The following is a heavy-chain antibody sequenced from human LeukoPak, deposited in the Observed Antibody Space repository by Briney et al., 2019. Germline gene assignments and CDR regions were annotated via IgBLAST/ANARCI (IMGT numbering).Heavy chain of an antibody. Sequence: PGGSLRLSCAASGFTFSSYAMSWVRQAPGKGLEWVSAISGSGGTTYYADSVKGRFTISRDNSKNTLHLQMNTLRADDTAVYYCARSSPIDYWGQGTLVTVSS. D-gene: IGHD2-2*01. CDR3: ARSSPIDY. CDR1: GFTFSSYA. CDR2: ISGSGGTT. V-gene: IGHV3-23*01. J-gene: IGHJ4*02.